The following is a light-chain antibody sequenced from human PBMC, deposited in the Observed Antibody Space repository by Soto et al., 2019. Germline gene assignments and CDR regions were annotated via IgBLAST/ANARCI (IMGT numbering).Light chain of an antibody. CDR1: QSVSSSY. CDR3: QQYGSSPLT. CDR2: GAS. J-gene: IGKJ3*01. V-gene: IGKV3-20*01. Sequence: EIVLTQSPGTLSLSPGERATLSCWASQSVSSSYLAWYQQKPGQAPRLLIYGASSRATGIPDRFSGSGSGTDFTLTISRLEPEDFEVYYCQQYGSSPLTFGPGTKVDIK.